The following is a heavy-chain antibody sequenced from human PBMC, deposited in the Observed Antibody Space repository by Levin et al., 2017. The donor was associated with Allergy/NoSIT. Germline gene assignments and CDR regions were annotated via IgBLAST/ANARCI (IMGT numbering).Heavy chain of an antibody. J-gene: IGHJ6*03. D-gene: IGHD3-3*01. CDR1: GGTFSSYA. CDR3: ARFITIFGVGNYMDV. V-gene: IGHV1-69*13. CDR2: IIPIFGTA. Sequence: SVKVSCKASGGTFSSYAISWVRQAPGQGLEWMGGIIPIFGTANYAQKFQGRVTITADESTSTAYMELSSLRSEDTAVYYCARFITIFGVGNYMDVWGKGTTVTVSS.